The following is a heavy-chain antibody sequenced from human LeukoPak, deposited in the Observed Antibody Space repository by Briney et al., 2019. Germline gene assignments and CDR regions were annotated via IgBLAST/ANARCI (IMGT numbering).Heavy chain of an antibody. CDR1: GFILSSYG. CDR2: ISYDGSNK. CDR3: AKDSSSSVWGGSINC. J-gene: IGHJ4*02. V-gene: IGHV3-30*18. Sequence: GGSLRLSCAASGFILSSYGMHWVRQAPGKGLEWVAVISYDGSNKYYVDSVKGRFTISRDNSKNTLYLQMNSLRAEDTAVYYCAKDSSSSVWGGSINCWGQGTLVTVSS. D-gene: IGHD6-6*01.